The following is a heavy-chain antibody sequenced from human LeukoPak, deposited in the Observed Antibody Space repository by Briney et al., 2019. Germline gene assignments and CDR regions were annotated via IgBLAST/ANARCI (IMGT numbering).Heavy chain of an antibody. CDR1: GESFSGYY. Sequence: PSETLSLTCGVYGESFSGYYWSWIRQPPGKGLEWIGEINHSGSSHYITSLKSRVTMSVDTSKNQFSLKLTSLTAADTAVYFCARGFQGSGYYSFYYLDVWGKGTTVTVSS. CDR3: ARGFQGSGYYSFYYLDV. J-gene: IGHJ6*03. V-gene: IGHV4-34*01. CDR2: INHSGSS. D-gene: IGHD2-15*01.